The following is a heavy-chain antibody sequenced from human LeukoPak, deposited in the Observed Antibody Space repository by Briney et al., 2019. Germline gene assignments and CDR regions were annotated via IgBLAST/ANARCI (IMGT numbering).Heavy chain of an antibody. V-gene: IGHV3-7*01. CDR2: IKQDGSEK. D-gene: IGHD4-17*01. Sequence: GGSLRLSCAASGFTFSSYWMSWVCQAPGKGLEWVANIKQDGSEKYYVDSVKGRFTISRDNAKNSLYLQMNSLRAEDTAVYYCARDLGRDYVVYPDAFDIWGQGTMVTVSS. CDR1: GFTFSSYW. CDR3: ARDLGRDYVVYPDAFDI. J-gene: IGHJ3*02.